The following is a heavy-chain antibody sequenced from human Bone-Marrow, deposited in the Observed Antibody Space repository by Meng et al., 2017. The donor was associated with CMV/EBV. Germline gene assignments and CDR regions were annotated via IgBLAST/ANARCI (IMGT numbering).Heavy chain of an antibody. CDR3: ARAGTPITIFGVVIIDDVGSLPHYYYGMDV. CDR2: IRYDGSNK. J-gene: IGHJ6*02. CDR1: GFTFSSYG. Sequence: GGSLRLSCAASGFTFSSYGMHWVRQAPGKGLEWVAFIRYDGSNKYYADSVKGRFTISRDNSKNTLYLQMNSLRAEDTAVYYCARAGTPITIFGVVIIDDVGSLPHYYYGMDVWGQGTTVTVSS. V-gene: IGHV3-30*02. D-gene: IGHD3-3*01.